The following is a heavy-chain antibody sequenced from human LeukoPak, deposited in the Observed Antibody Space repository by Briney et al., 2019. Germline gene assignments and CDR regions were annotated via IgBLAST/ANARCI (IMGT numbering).Heavy chain of an antibody. Sequence: PGGSLRLSCSASGFTFSRYAMHWVRQAPGKGLEYVSAISSNGGSTYYADSVKGRFTISRDNSKNTLYLQMNSLRAEDTAVYYCARNSVTGSYYFDYWGQGTLVTVSS. CDR2: ISSNGGST. CDR1: GFTFSRYA. J-gene: IGHJ4*02. V-gene: IGHV3-64*04. D-gene: IGHD5/OR15-5a*01. CDR3: ARNSVTGSYYFDY.